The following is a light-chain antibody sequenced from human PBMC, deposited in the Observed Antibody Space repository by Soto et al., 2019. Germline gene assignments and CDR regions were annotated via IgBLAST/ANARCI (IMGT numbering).Light chain of an antibody. V-gene: IGKV3-11*01. CDR2: DAS. CDR1: QSVSSY. J-gene: IGKJ5*01. CDR3: QQRSNWPLT. Sequence: DIVFTHSPATLSLSPGERATLSCRASQSVSSYLAWYQQKPGQAPRLLIYDASNRATGIPARFSGSGSGTDFTPTISSLEPEDFAVYYCQQRSNWPLTFGQGTRLEIK.